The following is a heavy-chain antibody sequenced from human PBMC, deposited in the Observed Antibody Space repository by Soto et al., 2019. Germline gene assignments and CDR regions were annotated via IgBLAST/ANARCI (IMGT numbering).Heavy chain of an antibody. CDR1: GGTFSTHA. CDR3: ARGYCSGGNCYSGMDV. V-gene: IGHV1-69*13. J-gene: IGHJ6*02. D-gene: IGHD2-15*01. CDR2: IIPISGTT. Sequence: SVKVSCKASGGTFSTHAIIWVRQAPGHGLEWMGGIIPISGTTYYTQEFQGRVTITADEPTSTAFMELSSLKSDDTAVFYCARGYCSGGNCYSGMDVWGQGTMVTVSS.